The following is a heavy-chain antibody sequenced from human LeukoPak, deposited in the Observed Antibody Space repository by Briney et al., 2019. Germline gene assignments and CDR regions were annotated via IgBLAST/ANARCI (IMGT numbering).Heavy chain of an antibody. CDR2: IRYDGSNK. Sequence: PGKSLRLSCAASGFTFSSYGMHWVRQAPGKGLEWVAFIRYDGSNKYYADSVKGRFTISRDNSKNTLYLQMNSLRAEDTAVYYCAKDRSVYSGYDYTLGYWGQGTLVTVSS. V-gene: IGHV3-30*02. D-gene: IGHD5-12*01. J-gene: IGHJ4*02. CDR1: GFTFSSYG. CDR3: AKDRSVYSGYDYTLGY.